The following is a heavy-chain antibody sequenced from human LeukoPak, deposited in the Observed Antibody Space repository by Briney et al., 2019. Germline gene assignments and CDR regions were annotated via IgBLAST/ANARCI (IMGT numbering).Heavy chain of an antibody. CDR1: GVSISSSNW. Sequence: PSGPLSLTCAVSGVSISSSNWWSWVRQPPGQGLEWIGEIYHSGSTKYNPSLKSRVTISVDKSKNQFSLKLSSVTAADTAVYYCARDIRGYSSDYWGQGTLVTVSS. V-gene: IGHV4-4*02. CDR2: IYHSGST. CDR3: ARDIRGYSSDY. D-gene: IGHD6-13*01. J-gene: IGHJ4*02.